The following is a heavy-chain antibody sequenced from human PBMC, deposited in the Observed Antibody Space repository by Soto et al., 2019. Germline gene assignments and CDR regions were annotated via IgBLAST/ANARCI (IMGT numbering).Heavy chain of an antibody. D-gene: IGHD3-3*01. CDR1: GFTFSSYG. CDR3: ARDGSPVYDFWSGYDY. CDR2: IWYDGSNK. Sequence: PGGSLRLSCAASGFTFSSYGMHWVRQAPGKGLEWVAVIWYDGSNKYYADSVKGRFTISRDNSKNTLYLQMNSLRAEDTAVYYCARDGSPVYDFWSGYDYWGQGTLVTVSS. J-gene: IGHJ4*02. V-gene: IGHV3-33*01.